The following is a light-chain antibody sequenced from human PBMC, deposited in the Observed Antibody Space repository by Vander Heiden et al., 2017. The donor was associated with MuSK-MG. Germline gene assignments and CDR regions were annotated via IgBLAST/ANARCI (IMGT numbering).Light chain of an antibody. Sequence: DLQMTQSPSSLSASVGDRVTITCRASQNINNYLNWYQQKPGKAPKLLIYAASSLQTGVPSRFSGSGSGTDFTRTISSLKTEDFATYSRKQSYMTPRYTFGRGTKLXIK. V-gene: IGKV1-39*01. CDR3: KQSYMTPRYT. CDR2: AAS. J-gene: IGKJ2*01. CDR1: QNINNY.